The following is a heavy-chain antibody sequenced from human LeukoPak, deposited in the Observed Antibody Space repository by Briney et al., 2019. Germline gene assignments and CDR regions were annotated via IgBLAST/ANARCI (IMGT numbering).Heavy chain of an antibody. CDR1: GGSISSYY. Sequence: PSETLSLTCTDSGGSISSYYWSWIRQPPGKGLEWIGYIYYSGSTNYNPSLKSRVTISVDTSKNQFSLKLSSVTAADTAVYYCARDGYNFHYFDYWGQGTLVTVSS. D-gene: IGHD5-24*01. V-gene: IGHV4-59*01. J-gene: IGHJ4*02. CDR3: ARDGYNFHYFDY. CDR2: IYYSGST.